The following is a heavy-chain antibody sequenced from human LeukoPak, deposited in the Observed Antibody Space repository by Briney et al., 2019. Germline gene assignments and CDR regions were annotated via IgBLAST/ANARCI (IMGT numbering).Heavy chain of an antibody. Sequence: PGGSLRLSCAASGLTFSNYGMMWVRQAPGKGLVWVSYINNDGRSATYADSVKGRFTVSRDNAKNTLYLQMNSLKVEDSAMYYCARNYNGTSNWGQGTLVIVSS. CDR3: ARNYNGTSN. CDR1: GLTFSNYG. CDR2: INNDGRSA. V-gene: IGHV3-74*01. J-gene: IGHJ4*02. D-gene: IGHD1-26*01.